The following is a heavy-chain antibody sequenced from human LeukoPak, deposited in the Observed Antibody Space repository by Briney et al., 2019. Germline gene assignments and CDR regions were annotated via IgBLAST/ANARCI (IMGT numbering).Heavy chain of an antibody. J-gene: IGHJ4*02. D-gene: IGHD2-15*01. CDR1: GFTFSSYA. V-gene: IGHV3-23*01. CDR3: AKGRKDCSGGSCADY. Sequence: GGSLRLSCAASGFTFSSYAMSWVRQAPGKGLEWVSAISGSGGSTYYADSVKGRLTISRDNSKNTLYLQMNSLRAEDTAVYYCAKGRKDCSGGSCADYWGQGTLVTVSS. CDR2: ISGSGGST.